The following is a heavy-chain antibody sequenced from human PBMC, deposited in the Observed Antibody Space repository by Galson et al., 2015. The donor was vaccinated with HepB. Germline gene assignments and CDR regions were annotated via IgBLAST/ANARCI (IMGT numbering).Heavy chain of an antibody. V-gene: IGHV1-18*01. CDR3: ARGGGGLLSPQSTGPDINNWFDP. CDR1: GYTFTSYG. D-gene: IGHD2-2*01. Sequence: SVKVSCKASGYTFTSYGISWVRQAPGQGLEWMGWISAYNGNTNYAQKLQGRVTMTTDTSTSTAYMELRSLRSDDTAVYYCARGGGGLLSPQSTGPDINNWFDPWGQGTLVTVSS. CDR2: ISAYNGNT. J-gene: IGHJ5*02.